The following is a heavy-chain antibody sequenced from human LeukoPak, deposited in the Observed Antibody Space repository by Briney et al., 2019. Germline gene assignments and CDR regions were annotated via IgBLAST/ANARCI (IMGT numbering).Heavy chain of an antibody. CDR2: IYPGDSDT. Sequence: GESLQISCKGSGYIFTSYWIGWVRQMPGKGLEWMGIIYPGDSDTRYSPSFQGQVTISADKSISTAYLQWSSLKASDTAMYYCARQSPRRWLQTTGDFDYWGQGTLVTVSS. V-gene: IGHV5-51*01. CDR3: ARQSPRRWLQTTGDFDY. D-gene: IGHD5-24*01. J-gene: IGHJ4*02. CDR1: GYIFTSYW.